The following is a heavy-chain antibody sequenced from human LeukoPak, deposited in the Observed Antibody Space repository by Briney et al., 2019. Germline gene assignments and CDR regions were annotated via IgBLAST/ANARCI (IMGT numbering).Heavy chain of an antibody. Sequence: PGGSLRLSRAASVFTLSSYEMNWVRQAPGQRLECVSGISNGGRSAYYADSVKGRFTISRDNSKNTLYLQMNSLRAEDTAIYYCTKDVVTAALFVWYFDLWGRGTLVTVSS. J-gene: IGHJ2*01. CDR3: TKDVVTAALFVWYFDL. D-gene: IGHD6-13*01. CDR1: VFTLSSYE. V-gene: IGHV3-23*01. CDR2: ISNGGRSA.